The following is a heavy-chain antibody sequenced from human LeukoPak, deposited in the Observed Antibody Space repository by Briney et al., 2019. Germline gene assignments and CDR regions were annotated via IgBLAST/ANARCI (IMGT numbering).Heavy chain of an antibody. V-gene: IGHV3-30*03. CDR1: GFTFSNYG. J-gene: IGHJ4*02. Sequence: GTSLRLSCTASGFTFSNYGIQWVRQAPGKGLEWVAVISYDGSNKYYADSVKGRFTISRDNSKNTVYLQMNSLRADDTAVYYCARSRRYGDYFSSCYYWGQGTLVTVSS. CDR2: ISYDGSNK. D-gene: IGHD4-17*01. CDR3: ARSRRYGDYFSSCYY.